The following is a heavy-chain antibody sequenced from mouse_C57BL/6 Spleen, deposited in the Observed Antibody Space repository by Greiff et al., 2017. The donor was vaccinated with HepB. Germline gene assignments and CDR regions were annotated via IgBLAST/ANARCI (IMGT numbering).Heavy chain of an antibody. Sequence: QVQLKESGAELVRPGTSVKMSCKASGYTFTNYWIGWAKQRPGHGLEWIGDIDPGGGYPNYNEKFKGKATLTADKSSSTAYMQLSSLTSEDSAIYYCSRRDDYYAMDYWGQGTSVTVSS. CDR2: IDPGGGYP. V-gene: IGHV1-63*01. CDR3: SRRDDYYAMDY. J-gene: IGHJ4*01. CDR1: GYTFTNYW.